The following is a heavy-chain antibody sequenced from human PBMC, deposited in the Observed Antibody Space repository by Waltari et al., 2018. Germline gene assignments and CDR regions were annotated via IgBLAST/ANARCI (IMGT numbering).Heavy chain of an antibody. CDR1: GGTFSTYA. J-gene: IGHJ3*02. CDR3: ARDVPASPMVLDAFDI. V-gene: IGHV1-69*13. Sequence: QVQLVQSGAEVKKPGSSVKVSCKASGGTFSTYAISWVRQAPGQGLEWMGGSIPSLGKANYAHKFQGRVTITADESTSTAYMELSSLRAEDTAVYYCARDVPASPMVLDAFDIWGQGTMVTVSS. CDR2: SIPSLGKA. D-gene: IGHD2-8*01.